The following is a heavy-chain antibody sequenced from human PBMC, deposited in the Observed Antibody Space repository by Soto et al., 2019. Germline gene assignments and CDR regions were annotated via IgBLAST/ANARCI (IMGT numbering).Heavy chain of an antibody. CDR1: GFSLSTSGVG. Sequence: SGPTLVNPTQTLTLTCTFSGFSLSTSGVGVGWIRQPPGKALEWLALIYWNDDKRYSPSLKSRLTITKDTSKNQVVLTMTNMDPVDTATYYCAHSGGDGYNEEWFFDYWGQGTLVTVSS. V-gene: IGHV2-5*01. D-gene: IGHD2-21*01. CDR3: AHSGGDGYNEEWFFDY. CDR2: IYWNDDK. J-gene: IGHJ4*02.